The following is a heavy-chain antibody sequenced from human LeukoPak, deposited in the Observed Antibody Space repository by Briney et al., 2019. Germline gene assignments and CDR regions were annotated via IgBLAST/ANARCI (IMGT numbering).Heavy chain of an antibody. D-gene: IGHD6-19*01. CDR3: ARAIVLPPGQYSSGWYATRKTKNYYYYYGMDV. J-gene: IGHJ6*02. V-gene: IGHV4-34*01. CDR1: GGSFSGYY. Sequence: SETLSLTCAVYGGSFSGYYWSWTRQPPGKGLEWIGEINHSGSTNYNPSLKSRVTISVDTSKNQFSLKLSSVTAADTAVYYCARAIVLPPGQYSSGWYATRKTKNYYYYYGMDVWGQGTTVTVSS. CDR2: INHSGST.